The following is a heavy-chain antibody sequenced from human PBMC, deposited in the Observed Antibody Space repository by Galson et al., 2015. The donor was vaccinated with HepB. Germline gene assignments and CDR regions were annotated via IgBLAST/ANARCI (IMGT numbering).Heavy chain of an antibody. CDR3: ARDRDYGDDYVGPGDAFDI. Sequence: SLRLSCAASGFTFSSYSMNWVRQAPGKGLEWVSYISSSSSYIYYAHSVKGRFTISGDNAKNSLYLQMNSLRAEDTAVYYCARDRDYGDDYVGPGDAFDIWGQGTMVIVSS. CDR2: ISSSSSYI. D-gene: IGHD4-17*01. CDR1: GFTFSSYS. J-gene: IGHJ3*02. V-gene: IGHV3-21*01.